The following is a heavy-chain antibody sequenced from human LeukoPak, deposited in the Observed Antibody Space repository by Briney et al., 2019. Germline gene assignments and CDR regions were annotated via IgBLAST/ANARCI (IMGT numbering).Heavy chain of an antibody. CDR1: GYPFSAHF. CDR3: VRGTPTPGMDY. V-gene: IGHV7-4-1*02. CDR2: IDTTTGNP. Sequence: ASVRVSCKASGYPFSAHFLNWVRQAPGQGLEWMGNIDTTTGNPRYAQDFAGRFVFSLDTSVSTAYLQITSLKADDTAAYYCVRGTPTPGMDYWGQGTQVTVSS. J-gene: IGHJ4*02. D-gene: IGHD3-10*01.